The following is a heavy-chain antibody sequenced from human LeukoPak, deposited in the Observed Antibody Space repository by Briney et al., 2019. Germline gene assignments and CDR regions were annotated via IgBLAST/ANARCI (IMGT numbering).Heavy chain of an antibody. V-gene: IGHV3-43*02. CDR2: ISGDGTST. J-gene: IGHJ6*02. D-gene: IGHD3-10*01. CDR1: GFTFDGCG. Sequence: GGSLRLSCAASGFTFDGCGMYWVRQAPGKGLEWVSLISGDGTSTYYADSVKGRFTISRDNSKNSLYPQMNSLRTEDTALYYCAKDIYGSGTYYYYGMDVWGQGTTVTVSS. CDR3: AKDIYGSGTYYYYGMDV.